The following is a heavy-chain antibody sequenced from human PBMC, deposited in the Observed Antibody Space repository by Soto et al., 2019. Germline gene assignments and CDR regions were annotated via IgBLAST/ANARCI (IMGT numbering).Heavy chain of an antibody. V-gene: IGHV4-4*02. CDR1: GDSISSPNW. Sequence: QVQLQESGPGLVKPSETLSLTCAVSGDSISSPNWWSWYRQTPGKGLELSGEMFASGSSNYNPSLNGRVTISLDTSKNHFSLKLTSLTAADTAIYYCAREGFDHRPDYWGQGIPVTVSS. CDR2: MFASGSS. CDR3: AREGFDHRPDY. J-gene: IGHJ4*02.